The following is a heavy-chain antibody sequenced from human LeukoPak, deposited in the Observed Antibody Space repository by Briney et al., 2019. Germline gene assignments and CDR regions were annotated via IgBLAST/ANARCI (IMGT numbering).Heavy chain of an antibody. Sequence: GSSVKVSCKASGGTFSSYAISWVRQAPGQGLEWMGRIIPILGIANYAQKFQGRVTITADKSTSTAYMELSSLRSEDTAVYYCARALNHPVSWYAWTLFDYWGQGTLVTVSS. CDR3: ARALNHPVSWYAWTLFDY. V-gene: IGHV1-69*04. CDR1: GGTFSSYA. CDR2: IIPILGIA. J-gene: IGHJ4*02. D-gene: IGHD6-13*01.